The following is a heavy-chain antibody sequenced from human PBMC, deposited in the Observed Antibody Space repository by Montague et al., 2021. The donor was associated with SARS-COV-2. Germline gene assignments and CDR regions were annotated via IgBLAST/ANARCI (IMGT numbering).Heavy chain of an antibody. Sequence: ALVKPSQTLTLTCTFSGFSLNTSGEGVGWVRQPPGKALEWLALIYWDDDKRYSPSLKSRSTISKDTTKNEVVLTVANMDPVDTATCYCARYGDYGSWFDPWGQGTLVTVSS. CDR2: IYWDDDK. D-gene: IGHD4-17*01. J-gene: IGHJ5*02. CDR3: ARYGDYGSWFDP. CDR1: GFSLNTSGEG. V-gene: IGHV2-5*02.